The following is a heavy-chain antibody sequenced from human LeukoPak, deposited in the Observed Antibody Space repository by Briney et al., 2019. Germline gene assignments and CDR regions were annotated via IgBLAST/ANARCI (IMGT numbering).Heavy chain of an antibody. CDR3: ARDRSTGSYFFFDY. CDR1: GFTFDTFG. Sequence: GGSLRLSCLASGFTFDTFGMYWARQAPGKGLEWVAVICHDGSNKYYTDSVKGRFTISRDNSKNTLYLQMNSLRAEDTAVYYCARDRSTGSYFFFDYWGQGVLVTVSS. D-gene: IGHD6-19*01. V-gene: IGHV3-33*07. CDR2: ICHDGSNK. J-gene: IGHJ4*02.